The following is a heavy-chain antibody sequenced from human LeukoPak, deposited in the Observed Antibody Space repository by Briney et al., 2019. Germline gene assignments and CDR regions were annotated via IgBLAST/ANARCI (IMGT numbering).Heavy chain of an antibody. V-gene: IGHV4-39*01. J-gene: IGHJ6*03. CDR1: GGSISSSSYY. Sequence: SSETLSLTCTVSGGSISSSSYYWGWIRQPPGKGLEWIGSIYYSGSTYYNPSLKSRVTISVDTSKNQFSLKLSSVTAADTAVYYCARPLDYDILTGYSRYYYYYYMDVWGKGTTVTASS. D-gene: IGHD3-9*01. CDR2: IYYSGST. CDR3: ARPLDYDILTGYSRYYYYYYMDV.